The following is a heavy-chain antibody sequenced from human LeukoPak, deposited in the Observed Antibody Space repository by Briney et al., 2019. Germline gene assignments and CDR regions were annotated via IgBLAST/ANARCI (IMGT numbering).Heavy chain of an antibody. CDR3: ARDRHVYYDILTGYASYFEY. J-gene: IGHJ4*02. CDR2: IRYDGNNK. D-gene: IGHD3-9*01. CDR1: GFTFSTYG. V-gene: IGHV3-30*02. Sequence: GGSLRLSCAASGFTFSTYGMHWVRQAPGKGLEWVAFIRYDGNNKFYADSVKGRFTISRDNSKNTLYLQMNSLRPEDTAVYYCARDRHVYYDILTGYASYFEYWGQGALVAVSS.